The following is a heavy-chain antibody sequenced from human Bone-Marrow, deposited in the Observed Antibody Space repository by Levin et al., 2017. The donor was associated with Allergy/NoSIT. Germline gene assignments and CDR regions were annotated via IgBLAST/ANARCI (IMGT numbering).Heavy chain of an antibody. D-gene: IGHD3-22*01. CDR3: AKETDSTGYYGFDS. CDR2: INYLGST. J-gene: IGHJ4*02. CDR1: GGSTNSYF. V-gene: IGHV4-59*01. Sequence: KPGGSLRLSCTVSGGSTNSYFWNWIRQSPGKGLEWIGYINYLGSTNYNPSLQSRVSISRGTSKNQFSLNLRSVTAADTAVYFCAKETDSTGYYGFDSWGQGTLVTVSS.